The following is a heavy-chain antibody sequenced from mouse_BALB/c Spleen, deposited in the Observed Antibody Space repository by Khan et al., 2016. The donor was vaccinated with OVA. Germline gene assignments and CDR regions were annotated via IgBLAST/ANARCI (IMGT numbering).Heavy chain of an antibody. V-gene: IGHV2-9*02. CDR3: ARNKKPDYFDC. CDR2: IWAGGST. Sequence: QVQLMQSGPGLVAPSQRLSITCTASGFSFTRHGIYWVRQPPGKGLEWLGIIWAGGSTNYNSALMSRLSITKDSSKSEVFLKMNSLRTDDTAIYYCARNKKPDYFDCWGQGTTLTVTS. J-gene: IGHJ2*01. CDR1: GFSFTRHG.